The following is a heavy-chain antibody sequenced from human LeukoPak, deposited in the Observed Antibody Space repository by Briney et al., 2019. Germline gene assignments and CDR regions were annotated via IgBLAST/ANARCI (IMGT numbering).Heavy chain of an antibody. Sequence: SETLSLTCAVYGGSFSGYYWSWIRQPPGKGLEWIGEINHSGSTNYNPSLKSRVTISVDTSKNQFSLKLSSVTAADTAVYYCARAEPYYYDPPEYFQHWGQGTLVTVSS. D-gene: IGHD3-22*01. CDR3: ARAEPYYYDPPEYFQH. J-gene: IGHJ1*01. CDR1: GGSFSGYY. V-gene: IGHV4-34*01. CDR2: INHSGST.